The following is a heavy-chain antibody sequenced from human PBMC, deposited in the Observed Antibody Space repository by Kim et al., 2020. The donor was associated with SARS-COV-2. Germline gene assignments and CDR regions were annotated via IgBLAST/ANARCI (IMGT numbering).Heavy chain of an antibody. Sequence: ASVKVSCKTSGYTFTNNYLHWVRQAPGQGLEWMGIIKPGGTGTKYSQKFQDRVTMTSDTPTTTVNMELSSLRYEDTAVYYCVRDTYSGASGWFDPWGQGTLVTVSS. D-gene: IGHD1-26*01. CDR1: GYTFTNNY. CDR3: VRDTYSGASGWFDP. CDR2: IKPGGTGT. V-gene: IGHV1-46*01. J-gene: IGHJ5*02.